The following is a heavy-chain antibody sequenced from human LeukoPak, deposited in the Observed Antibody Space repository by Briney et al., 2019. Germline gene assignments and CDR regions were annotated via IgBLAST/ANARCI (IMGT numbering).Heavy chain of an antibody. D-gene: IGHD3-10*01. CDR3: AKVAKYYYGPETYYFFEQ. CDR2: LNWNGAST. Sequence: GGSLRLSCAASGFTFDDYGLSWVRQVPGKGLEWVSGLNWNGASTGYADSVKGRFTISRDYAKNSLYLQMNSLRVEDTAVYYCAKVAKYYYGPETYYFFEQWGQGTPVTASS. J-gene: IGHJ4*02. V-gene: IGHV3-20*04. CDR1: GFTFDDYG.